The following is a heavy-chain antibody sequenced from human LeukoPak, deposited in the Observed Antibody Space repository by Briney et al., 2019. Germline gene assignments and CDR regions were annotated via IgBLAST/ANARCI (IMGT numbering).Heavy chain of an antibody. J-gene: IGHJ5*02. Sequence: GGSLRLSCAASGFTVSSNYMSWVRQAPGKGPEWVSVIYSGGSTYYADSVKGRFTISRDNSKNTLYLQMNTLRAADTAVYYCAREEVPFWFDPWGQGTLVTVSS. CDR3: AREEVPFWFDP. V-gene: IGHV3-53*01. CDR2: IYSGGST. CDR1: GFTVSSNY.